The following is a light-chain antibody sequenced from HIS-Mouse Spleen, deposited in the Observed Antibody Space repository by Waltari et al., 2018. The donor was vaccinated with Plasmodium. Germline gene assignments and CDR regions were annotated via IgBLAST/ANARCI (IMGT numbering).Light chain of an antibody. Sequence: VVMTQSPLSLPVTLGQPASISCRSSQSLVHSDGNTYVNWFQQKPGQSPRRLIYKVSNRDSGVPDRFSGSGSGTDFTLKISRVEAEDVGVYYCMQGTHWPPYTFGQGTKLEIK. CDR1: QSLVHSDGNTY. CDR3: MQGTHWPPYT. V-gene: IGKV2-30*02. CDR2: KVS. J-gene: IGKJ2*01.